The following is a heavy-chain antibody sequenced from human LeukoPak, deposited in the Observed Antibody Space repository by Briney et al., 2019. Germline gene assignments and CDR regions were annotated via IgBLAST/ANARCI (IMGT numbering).Heavy chain of an antibody. D-gene: IGHD2-15*01. J-gene: IGHJ4*02. CDR1: GYTFTNYG. V-gene: IGHV1-18*01. CDR3: ARDCIGCHGFDY. Sequence: ASVKVSCKASGYTFTNYGITWVRQAPGQGFEWMGWVSAYADNTNYVQKIQGRVTMTTDTSTSTAYMELRSLRPDDTAVYYCARDCIGCHGFDYWGQGTLVTVSS. CDR2: VSAYADNT.